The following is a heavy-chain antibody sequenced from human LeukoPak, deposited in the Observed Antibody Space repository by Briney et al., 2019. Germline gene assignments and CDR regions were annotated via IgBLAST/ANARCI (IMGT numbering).Heavy chain of an antibody. CDR2: INPNSGGT. Sequence: GASVKVSCKASGYTFTGYYMHWVRQAPGQGLEWMGWINPNSGGTNYAQKFQGRVTMTRDTSISTAYMELTSLRSDDTAVFYCARPNGSGSYHAGAYDYWGQGTLVTVSS. CDR3: ARPNGSGSYHAGAYDY. CDR1: GYTFTGYY. D-gene: IGHD3-10*01. J-gene: IGHJ4*02. V-gene: IGHV1-2*02.